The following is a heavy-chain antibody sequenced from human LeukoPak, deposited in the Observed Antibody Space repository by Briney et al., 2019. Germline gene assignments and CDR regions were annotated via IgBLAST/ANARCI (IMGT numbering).Heavy chain of an antibody. CDR1: GGSFSGYF. J-gene: IGHJ5*01. Sequence: SETLSLTCAVSGGSFSGYFWSWIRQPPGKGLEWIGEINHSGSTNYNPSLKSRVTISVDTSKNQFSLKLSSVTAADTAVYYCARVLPSIAAAGTQLNWFDPWGQGTMVTVSS. V-gene: IGHV4-34*01. CDR3: ARVLPSIAAAGTQLNWFDP. CDR2: INHSGST. D-gene: IGHD6-13*01.